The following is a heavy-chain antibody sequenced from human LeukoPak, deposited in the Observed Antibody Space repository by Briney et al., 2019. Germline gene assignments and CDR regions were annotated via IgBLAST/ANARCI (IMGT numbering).Heavy chain of an antibody. V-gene: IGHV1-18*01. D-gene: IGHD3-3*01. J-gene: IGHJ5*02. CDR1: GYTFTSYG. CDR3: ARVPFLITIFGVVIARFDP. Sequence: GASVKVSCKASGYTFTSYGISWVRQAPGQGLEWMGWISAYNGNTNYAQKLQGRVTMTTDTSTSTAYMELRSLRSDDTAVYYCARVPFLITIFGVVIARFDPWGQGTLVTVSS. CDR2: ISAYNGNT.